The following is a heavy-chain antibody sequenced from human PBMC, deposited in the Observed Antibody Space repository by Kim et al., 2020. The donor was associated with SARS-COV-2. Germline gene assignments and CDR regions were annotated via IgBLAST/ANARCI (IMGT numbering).Heavy chain of an antibody. Sequence: TTAYAESVKDRFTIIRDDSKTSVYLEMNRLKIEDTAVYYCKVSAGLQMDGWGQGTTVTVSS. D-gene: IGHD6-25*01. CDR2: TT. V-gene: IGHV3-72*01. J-gene: IGHJ6*02. CDR3: KVSAGLQMDG.